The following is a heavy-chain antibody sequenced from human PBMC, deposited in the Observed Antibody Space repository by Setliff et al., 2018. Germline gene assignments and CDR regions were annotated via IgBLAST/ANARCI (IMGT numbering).Heavy chain of an antibody. CDR1: GFTLNNYA. CDR3: TTEPPRWYYFDS. D-gene: IGHD6-13*01. CDR2: ISASGGTT. J-gene: IGHJ4*02. V-gene: IGHV3-23*01. Sequence: PGGSLRPSCAASGFTLNNYAMSWVRQAPGKGLEWVSIISASGGTTYYADSVKGRFTISSDNSKNTLYLQMNSLRAEDTAVYYCTTEPPRWYYFDSWGQGTLVTVSS.